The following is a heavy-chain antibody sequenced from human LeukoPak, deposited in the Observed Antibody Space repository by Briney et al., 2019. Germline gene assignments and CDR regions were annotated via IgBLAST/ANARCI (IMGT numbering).Heavy chain of an antibody. CDR3: ARDPSV. CDR1: GGSISNYY. CDR2: IYFSGST. J-gene: IGHJ1*01. Sequence: SETLSLTCIVSGGSISNYYWSWIRQPPGRGLEWIGHIYFSGSTNYNPSLKSRVTISVDTSKNQFSLKLSSVTAANTAVYYCARDPSVWGQGTLVTVSS. V-gene: IGHV4-59*01.